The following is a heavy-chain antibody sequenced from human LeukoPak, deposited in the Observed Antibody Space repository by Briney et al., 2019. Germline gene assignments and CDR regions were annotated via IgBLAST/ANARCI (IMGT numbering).Heavy chain of an antibody. CDR2: IYHSGST. D-gene: IGHD1-26*01. CDR1: GYSISSGYY. V-gene: IGHV4-38-2*02. Sequence: PSETLSLTCAVSGYSISSGYYWGWIRQPPGKGLEWIGSIYHSGSTSYNPSLKSRVTISVDTSKNQFSLKLSSVTAADTAVYYCARDSGGSYYLGYFDYWGQGTLVTVSS. CDR3: ARDSGGSYYLGYFDY. J-gene: IGHJ4*02.